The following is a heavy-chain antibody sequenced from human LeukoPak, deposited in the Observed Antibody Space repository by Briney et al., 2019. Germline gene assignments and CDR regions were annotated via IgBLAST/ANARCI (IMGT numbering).Heavy chain of an antibody. CDR1: GFTFSSYA. J-gene: IGHJ4*02. CDR2: ISGSGGST. Sequence: PGGSLRLSCAASGFTFSSYAMSWVRQAPGKGLEWVSAISGSGGSTYYADCVKGRFTISRENSKNTLYLKMNRLRAEDTAVYYCAKSVVAVAVNLDYWGQGTLFTVSS. D-gene: IGHD6-19*01. CDR3: AKSVVAVAVNLDY. V-gene: IGHV3-23*01.